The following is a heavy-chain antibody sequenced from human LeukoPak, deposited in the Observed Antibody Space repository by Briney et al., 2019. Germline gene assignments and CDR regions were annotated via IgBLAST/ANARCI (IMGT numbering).Heavy chain of an antibody. V-gene: IGHV4-59*01. CDR1: GGSISSYY. D-gene: IGHD2-2*01. CDR2: IYYSGST. J-gene: IGHJ6*03. CDR3: ARVKRPAAMDHSYYYYMDV. Sequence: SETLSLTCTVSGGSISSYYWSWIRQPPGKGLEWIGYIYYSGSTNYNPSLKSRVTISVDTSKNQFSLKLSSVTAADTAVYYCARVKRPAAMDHSYYYYMDVWGKGTTVTVSS.